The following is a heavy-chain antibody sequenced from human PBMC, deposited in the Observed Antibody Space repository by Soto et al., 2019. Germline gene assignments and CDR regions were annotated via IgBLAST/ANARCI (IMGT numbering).Heavy chain of an antibody. D-gene: IGHD2-21*01. J-gene: IGHJ4*02. V-gene: IGHV1-18*01. Sequence: QVQLVQSGPEMKEPGASVKVSCKASNYDFRNYGFSWVRQAPGQGLEWMGWISPYKGDTNYAQKFQGRVTLTTDSSTNTEYVELRSLRADDTAMYYCARDLPPYDPTSFVVVARFDYWGQGTLVTVSS. CDR1: NYDFRNYG. CDR3: ARDLPPYDPTSFVVVARFDY. CDR2: ISPYKGDT.